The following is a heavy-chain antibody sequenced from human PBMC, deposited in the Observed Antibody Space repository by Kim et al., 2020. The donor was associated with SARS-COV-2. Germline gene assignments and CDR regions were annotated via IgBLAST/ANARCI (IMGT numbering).Heavy chain of an antibody. CDR3: ARHETVLGHQLHDLACFDP. CDR2: IYYSGST. Sequence: SETLSLTCTVSGGSISSSSYYWGWIRQPPGKGLEWIGSIYYSGSTYYNPSLKSRVTISVDTSKNQFSLKLSSVTAADTAVNYCARHETVLGHQLHDLACFDPWGQGTLVTVSS. D-gene: IGHD6-13*01. CDR1: GGSISSSSYY. J-gene: IGHJ5*02. V-gene: IGHV4-39*01.